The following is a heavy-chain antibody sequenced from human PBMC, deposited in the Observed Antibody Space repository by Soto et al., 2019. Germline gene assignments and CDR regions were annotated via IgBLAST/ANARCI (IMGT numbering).Heavy chain of an antibody. Sequence: SVKVSCKASGGTFSSYAISWVRQAPGQGLEWMGGIIPIFGTENYAQKFQGRVTITADESTSTAYMELSSLRSEDTAVYYCARDSLVAVAGTNWFDPWGQGTLVTVSS. D-gene: IGHD6-19*01. CDR3: ARDSLVAVAGTNWFDP. CDR1: GGTFSSYA. V-gene: IGHV1-69*13. J-gene: IGHJ5*02. CDR2: IIPIFGTE.